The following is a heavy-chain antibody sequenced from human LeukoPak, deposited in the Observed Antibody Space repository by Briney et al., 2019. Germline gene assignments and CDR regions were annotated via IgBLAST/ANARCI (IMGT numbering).Heavy chain of an antibody. D-gene: IGHD6-19*01. CDR2: ISAYNSNT. J-gene: IGHJ3*02. Sequence: ASVKVSCKASGDTFTSYAITWVRQAPGQGLEWMGWISAYNSNTNYAQKLQGRVTMTTDTSTSTAYMELRSLRSDDTALYYCARFGLGKHIEVAGIPFDIWGQGTMVTVSS. CDR3: ARFGLGKHIEVAGIPFDI. V-gene: IGHV1-18*01. CDR1: GDTFTSYA.